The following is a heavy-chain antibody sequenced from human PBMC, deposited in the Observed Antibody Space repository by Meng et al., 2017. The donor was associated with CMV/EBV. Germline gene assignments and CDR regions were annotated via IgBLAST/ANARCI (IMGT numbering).Heavy chain of an antibody. Sequence: GESLKISCVASGFTFRNYRMHWVRQSPGKGLVWVSHILNDGSGTGYADSVKGRFTISRDNAKNTLYLQMESLRVEDTAVYYCARGGGGFDYWGQGTRVTVSS. CDR1: GFTFRNYR. CDR2: ILNDGSGT. CDR3: ARGGGGFDY. J-gene: IGHJ4*02. V-gene: IGHV3-74*01. D-gene: IGHD3-16*01.